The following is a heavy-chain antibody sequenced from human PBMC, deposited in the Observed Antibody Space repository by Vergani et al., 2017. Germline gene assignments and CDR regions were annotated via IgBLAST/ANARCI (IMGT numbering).Heavy chain of an antibody. CDR1: GYTFTSYA. Sequence: QVQLVQSGSELKKPGASVKVSCKASGYTFTSYAISWVRQAPGQGLEWMGRIIPIFGTANYAQKFQGRVTITADESTSTAYMELSSLRSEDTAVYYCARDLYGDYYYGMDVWGQGTTVTVSS. CDR3: ARDLYGDYYYGMDV. V-gene: IGHV1-69*18. D-gene: IGHD4-17*01. J-gene: IGHJ6*02. CDR2: IIPIFGTA.